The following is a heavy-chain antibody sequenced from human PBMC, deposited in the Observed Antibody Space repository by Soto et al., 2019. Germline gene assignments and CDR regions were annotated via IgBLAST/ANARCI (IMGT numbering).Heavy chain of an antibody. V-gene: IGHV3-30*03. CDR1: GFTFSSYG. CDR3: ARDTYYYDTSGYYYAN. CDR2: ISSDGGIK. D-gene: IGHD3-22*01. J-gene: IGHJ4*02. Sequence: QVQLVESGGGVVQPGGSLRLSCAASGFTFSSYGMHWVRQAPGKGLEWVALISSDGGIKYYADSVKGRFTISRDNSKNTLFLQMNSLRAEDAAVYYCARDTYYYDTSGYYYANWGLGTLVTVSS.